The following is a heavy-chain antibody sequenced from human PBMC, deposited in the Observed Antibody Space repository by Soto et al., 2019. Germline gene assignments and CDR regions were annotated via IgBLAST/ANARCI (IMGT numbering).Heavy chain of an antibody. CDR3: ATDTCSDY. V-gene: IGHV3-74*01. J-gene: IGHJ4*02. D-gene: IGHD2-15*01. Sequence: GGSLRLSCAASGLTFSTYWMNWVRQAPGKGLEWVSGIKTDGSSTSYADSVKGRFTISRDNAKSTLYLQMNSLSAEDTAVYYSATDTCSDYWGQGTLVTVSS. CDR2: IKTDGSST. CDR1: GLTFSTYW.